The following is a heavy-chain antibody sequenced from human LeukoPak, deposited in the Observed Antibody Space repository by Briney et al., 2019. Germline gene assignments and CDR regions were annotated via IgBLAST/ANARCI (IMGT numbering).Heavy chain of an antibody. Sequence: SVKVSCKASGGTFSSYAISWVRQAPGQGLEWMGGIISIFGTANYAQKFQGRVTITADESTSTAYMELSSLRSEDTAVYYCARLEGYCTNGVCSFDYWGQGTLVTVSS. J-gene: IGHJ4*02. V-gene: IGHV1-69*13. CDR2: IISIFGTA. CDR1: GGTFSSYA. CDR3: ARLEGYCTNGVCSFDY. D-gene: IGHD2-8*01.